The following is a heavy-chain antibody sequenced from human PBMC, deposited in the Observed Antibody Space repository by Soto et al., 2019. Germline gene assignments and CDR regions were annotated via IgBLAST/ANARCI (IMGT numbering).Heavy chain of an antibody. CDR2: ISGSGGST. J-gene: IGHJ4*02. D-gene: IGHD1-26*01. CDR3: AKAMQWELLVIDY. V-gene: IGHV3-23*01. CDR1: GFTFSSYA. Sequence: PGGSLRLSCAASGFTFSSYAMGWVRQAPGKGLEWVSAISGSGGSTYYADSVKGRFTISRDNSKNTLYLQMNSLRAEDTAVYYCAKAMQWELLVIDYWGQGTLVTVSS.